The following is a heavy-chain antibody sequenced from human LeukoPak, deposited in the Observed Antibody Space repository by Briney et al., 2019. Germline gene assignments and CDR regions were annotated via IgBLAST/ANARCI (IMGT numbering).Heavy chain of an antibody. V-gene: IGHV3-64*04. CDR3: ARAGSKAPKLLWFGELSAPGAFDI. J-gene: IGHJ3*02. CDR1: GFTFSSYA. Sequence: GGSLRLSCAASGFTFSSYAMHWVRQAPGKGLEYVSAINNYGGLTYYADSVKGRFTISRDNSKNTLYLQMNSLRAEDTAVYYCARAGSKAPKLLWFGELSAPGAFDIWGQGTMVTVSS. D-gene: IGHD3-10*01. CDR2: INNYGGLT.